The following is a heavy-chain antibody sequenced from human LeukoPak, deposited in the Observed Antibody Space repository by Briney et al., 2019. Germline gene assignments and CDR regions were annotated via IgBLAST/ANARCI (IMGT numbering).Heavy chain of an antibody. Sequence: SETLSLTCTVSGGSISSGDYYWSWIRRPPGKGLGWIGYIYYSGSTYYNPSLKSRVTISVDTSKNQFSLKLSSVTAADTAVYYCARVPLPAAIFDWFDPWGQGTLVTVSS. V-gene: IGHV4-30-4*08. CDR3: ARVPLPAAIFDWFDP. D-gene: IGHD2-2*01. J-gene: IGHJ5*02. CDR1: GGSISSGDYY. CDR2: IYYSGST.